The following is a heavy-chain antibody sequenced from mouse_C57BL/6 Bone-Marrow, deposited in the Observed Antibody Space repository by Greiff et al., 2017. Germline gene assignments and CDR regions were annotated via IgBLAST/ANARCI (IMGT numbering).Heavy chain of an antibody. Sequence: VQLQQPGAELARPGASVKLSCKASGYTFTSYGISWVKQRTGQGLEWIGEIYPSSGNTYYNEKFKGKATLTADKSSSTAYMELRSLTSEDSAVYFCARGIYYYDSSPYFDYWGQGTTHTGSS. D-gene: IGHD1-1*01. V-gene: IGHV1-81*01. CDR3: ARGIYYYDSSPYFDY. CDR2: IYPSSGNT. J-gene: IGHJ2*01. CDR1: GYTFTSYG.